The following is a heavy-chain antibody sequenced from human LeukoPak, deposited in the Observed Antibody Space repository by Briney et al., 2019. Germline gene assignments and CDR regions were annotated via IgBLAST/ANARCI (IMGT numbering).Heavy chain of an antibody. D-gene: IGHD5-24*01. V-gene: IGHV4-38-2*02. CDR3: ATRRYGYKFDY. CDR2: IYYSGST. Sequence: SETLSLTCTVSGYSISSGYYWGWIRQPPGKGLEWIGSIYYSGSTYYNPSLKSRVTISVDTSKNQFSLKLSSVTAADTAVYYCATRRYGYKFDYWGEGTLVTVSS. J-gene: IGHJ4*02. CDR1: GYSISSGYY.